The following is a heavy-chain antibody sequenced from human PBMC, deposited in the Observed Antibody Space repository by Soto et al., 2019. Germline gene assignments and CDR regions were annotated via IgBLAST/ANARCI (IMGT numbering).Heavy chain of an antibody. D-gene: IGHD3-3*01. CDR1: GFTFSTHG. CDR3: AKDKGPYYDFWSGQRWFDP. Sequence: VGSLRLSCAASGFTFSTHGMHWVRRAPGKGPEWVAVISHDGSKKYYVESVEGRFSISRDNSKSIVHLQMNNVRTEDTAVYYCAKDKGPYYDFWSGQRWFDPWGHGTLVTVSS. J-gene: IGHJ5*02. V-gene: IGHV3-30*18. CDR2: ISHDGSKK.